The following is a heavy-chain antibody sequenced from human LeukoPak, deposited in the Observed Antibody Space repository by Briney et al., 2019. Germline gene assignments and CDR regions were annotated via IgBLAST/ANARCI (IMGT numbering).Heavy chain of an antibody. CDR1: GFSFSNYA. J-gene: IGHJ3*02. Sequence: GGSLRLSCAASGFSFSNYAMSWVRQAPGKGLEWVSAISGSGGSTYYADSVKGRFTISRDNSKNTLYLQMNSLRADDTAVYYCAKVIFVVVPAALLGDAFDIWGQGTMVTVSS. CDR3: AKVIFVVVPAALLGDAFDI. D-gene: IGHD2-2*02. CDR2: ISGSGGST. V-gene: IGHV3-23*01.